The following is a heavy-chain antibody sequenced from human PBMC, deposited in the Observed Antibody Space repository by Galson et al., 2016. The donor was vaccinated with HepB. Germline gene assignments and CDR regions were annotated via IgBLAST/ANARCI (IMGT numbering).Heavy chain of an antibody. V-gene: IGHV7-4-1*02. CDR3: ARDRSVVRGMTINPVRY. D-gene: IGHD3-10*01. Sequence: SVKVSCKASGYIFTTYAMNWVRQAPGQGLEWMGWINTNTRNPTYAQGFTGRFVFSLDTSVSTAYLQISGLKPEDAAVYYCARDRSVVRGMTINPVRYWGQGTLVTVSS. CDR1: GYIFTTYA. CDR2: INTNTRNP. J-gene: IGHJ4*02.